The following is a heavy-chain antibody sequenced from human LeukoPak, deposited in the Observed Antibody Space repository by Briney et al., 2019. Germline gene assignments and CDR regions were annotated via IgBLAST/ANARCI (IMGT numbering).Heavy chain of an antibody. J-gene: IGHJ4*02. D-gene: IGHD5-18*01. V-gene: IGHV3-64D*06. Sequence: PGGSLRLSCSASGFTFRSYAMHWVRQAPGKGLEYVSAISSNGGSTYYADSVKGRFTISRDNSKNTLYLQMSSLRAEDTAVYYCVKEGYSYGYVIWTFFDYWGQGTLVTASS. CDR1: GFTFRSYA. CDR3: VKEGYSYGYVIWTFFDY. CDR2: ISSNGGST.